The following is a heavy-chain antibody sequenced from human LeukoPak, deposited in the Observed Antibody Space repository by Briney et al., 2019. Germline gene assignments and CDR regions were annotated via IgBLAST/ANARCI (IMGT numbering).Heavy chain of an antibody. CDR2: ISSSSYI. J-gene: IGHJ4*02. CDR3: ARELDGSGSPLDY. V-gene: IGHV3-21*01. Sequence: GGSLRLSCAASGFTFSSYSMNWVRQAPGKGLEWVSSISSSSYIYYADSVKGRFTISRDNAKNSLYLQMNSLRAEDTAVYYCARELDGSGSPLDYWSQGTLVTVSS. CDR1: GFTFSSYS. D-gene: IGHD3-10*01.